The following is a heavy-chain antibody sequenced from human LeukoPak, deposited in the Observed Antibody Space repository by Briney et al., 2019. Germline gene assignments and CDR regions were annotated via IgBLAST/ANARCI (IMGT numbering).Heavy chain of an antibody. V-gene: IGHV3-30*18. CDR3: AKENYYDSSGYFSFYFDY. J-gene: IGHJ4*01. D-gene: IGHD3-22*01. CDR2: ISYDCSNK. Sequence: QSGGSLRLSCAASGFTFSSYGMHWVRQAPGKGLEWVAIISYDCSNKYYADSLKRRFTISRDNSINTLYLQMNSLRSEDTAVYYCAKENYYDSSGYFSFYFDYWGQGTLVTVSS. CDR1: GFTFSSYG.